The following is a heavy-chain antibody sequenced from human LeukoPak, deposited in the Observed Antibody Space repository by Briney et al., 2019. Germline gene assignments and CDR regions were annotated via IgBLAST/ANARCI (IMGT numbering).Heavy chain of an antibody. J-gene: IGHJ6*03. CDR2: MKQDGREK. V-gene: IGHV3-7*01. Sequence: PGGSLRLSCVASGFIFSNYWMSWVRQVPGKGLEWVANMKQDGREKYLVDSVKGRFTISRDNAKNSVYLQMSSLRDEDTAVYYCARVGYYYDSSGYYEGDYFYMDVWGKGTTVTVSS. D-gene: IGHD3-22*01. CDR1: GFIFSNYW. CDR3: ARVGYYYDSSGYYEGDYFYMDV.